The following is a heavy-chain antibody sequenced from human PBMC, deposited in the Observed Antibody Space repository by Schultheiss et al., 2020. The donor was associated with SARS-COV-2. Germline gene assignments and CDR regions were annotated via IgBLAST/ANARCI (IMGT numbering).Heavy chain of an antibody. V-gene: IGHV4-39*01. CDR3: ARERVATTNDAFDI. J-gene: IGHJ3*02. D-gene: IGHD5-24*01. Sequence: SETLSLTCTVSGDSISSSSHHWVWIRQPPGKGLEWIGSIFHRGNAYYNPSLKSRVTFSVDTSKNQFSLKLSSVTAADTAVYYCARERVATTNDAFDIWGQGTMVTVSS. CDR2: IFHRGNA. CDR1: GDSISSSSHH.